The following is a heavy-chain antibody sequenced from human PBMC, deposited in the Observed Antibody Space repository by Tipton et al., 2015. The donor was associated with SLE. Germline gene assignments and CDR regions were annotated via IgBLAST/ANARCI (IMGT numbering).Heavy chain of an antibody. CDR1: GGSISSGTYY. CDR3: ARVGVYGLGTNYYYYMDV. D-gene: IGHD2-8*02. V-gene: IGHV4-31*03. J-gene: IGHJ6*03. Sequence: TLSLTCTVSGGSISSGTYYWSWIRQNPQKGLEWIGYIFNSGNTHYNPSIKSRVSISVDTSKNQFSLKLSSVTAADAAVYYCARVGVYGLGTNYYYYMDVWGKGTTVTASS. CDR2: IFNSGNT.